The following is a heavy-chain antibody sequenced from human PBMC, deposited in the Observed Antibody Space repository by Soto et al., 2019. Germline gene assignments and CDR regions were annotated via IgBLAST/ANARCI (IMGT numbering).Heavy chain of an antibody. Sequence: QEQLVQSGAEVKKPGASVKVSCKASGYTFSSYAISWVRQAPGQGLEWMGGIIPIFGTANYAQKFQGRVTITADESTSTAYMELSSLRSEDTAVYYCARSGYCSGGSCYYYGMDVWGQGTTVTVSS. CDR1: GYTFSSYA. CDR2: IIPIFGTA. CDR3: ARSGYCSGGSCYYYGMDV. D-gene: IGHD2-15*01. J-gene: IGHJ6*02. V-gene: IGHV1-69*01.